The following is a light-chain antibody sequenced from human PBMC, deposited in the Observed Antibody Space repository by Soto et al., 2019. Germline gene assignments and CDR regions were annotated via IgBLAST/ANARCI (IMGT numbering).Light chain of an antibody. V-gene: IGKV3-20*01. CDR1: QSVSNNY. Sequence: EIVLTNSPGTLSLSPWEIATLSCRASQSVSNNYLAWYQQKPGQAPRLLIYGASNRATGIPDRFSGSGSGTDFTLTISRLEPEDFALYYCQQYGSSGTFGQVTKVDI. CDR2: GAS. CDR3: QQYGSSGT. J-gene: IGKJ1*01.